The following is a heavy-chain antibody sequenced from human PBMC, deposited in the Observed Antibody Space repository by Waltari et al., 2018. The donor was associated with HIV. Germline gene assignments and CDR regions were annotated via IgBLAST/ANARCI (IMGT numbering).Heavy chain of an antibody. CDR1: GFTFRSTW. V-gene: IGHV3-74*03. Sequence: EVQLVESGGGLVQPGASLRLSCGASGFTFRSTWMHWVRQAPGGGLVWVSRVNPDGSGTSYADSVKGRFTISRDNAKNTVYLQMNSLRAEDTAVYYCATTTTTTYFSWGQGTLVTVSS. D-gene: IGHD1-1*01. CDR3: ATTTTTTYFS. CDR2: VNPDGSGT. J-gene: IGHJ5*02.